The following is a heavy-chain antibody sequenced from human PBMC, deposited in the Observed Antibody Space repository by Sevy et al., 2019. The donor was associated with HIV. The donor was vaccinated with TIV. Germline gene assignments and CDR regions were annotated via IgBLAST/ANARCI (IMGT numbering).Heavy chain of an antibody. CDR3: ASVVKNDFWDGHVNYYGLDV. V-gene: IGHV3-15*01. Sequence: GGLRLSCAASGFTFNYAWMSWVRQAPGKGLEWVGRIKSKTDGGTADYAAHVKGRFTISRDDSENTLYLQMNSLKTEDTAVYYCASVVKNDFWDGHVNYYGLDVWGQGTTVTVSS. J-gene: IGHJ6*02. D-gene: IGHD3-3*01. CDR2: IKSKTDGGTA. CDR1: GFTFNYAW.